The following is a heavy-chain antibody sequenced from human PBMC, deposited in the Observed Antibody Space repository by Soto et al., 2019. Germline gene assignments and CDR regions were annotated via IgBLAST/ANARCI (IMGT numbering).Heavy chain of an antibody. J-gene: IGHJ4*02. D-gene: IGHD5-18*01. V-gene: IGHV1-3*01. CDR2: VNAGNDNT. CDR3: AREVPYGYSRFDY. CDR1: GYTFTNNV. Sequence: QVHLVQSGAEVKKPGASVKVSCKTSGYTFTNNVIHWVRQAPGQRLEWMGWVNAGNDNTKLSREFQGRLTRTKDTAATTAYIELSSLTYEDTAIYFCAREVPYGYSRFDYWGQGTLVTVSS.